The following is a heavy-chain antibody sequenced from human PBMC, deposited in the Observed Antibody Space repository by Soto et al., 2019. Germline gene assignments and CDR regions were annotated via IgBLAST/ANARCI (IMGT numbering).Heavy chain of an antibody. V-gene: IGHV4-59*01. J-gene: IGHJ6*02. CDR2: IYYSGST. Sequence: SETLSLTCTVSVGSISSYYWSWIRQPPGKGLEWIGYIYYSGSTNYNPSLKSRVTISVDTSKNQFSLKLSSVTAADTAVYYCARIKVRGAYYYYYGMDVWGQGTTVTVSS. CDR1: VGSISSYY. D-gene: IGHD3-10*01. CDR3: ARIKVRGAYYYYYGMDV.